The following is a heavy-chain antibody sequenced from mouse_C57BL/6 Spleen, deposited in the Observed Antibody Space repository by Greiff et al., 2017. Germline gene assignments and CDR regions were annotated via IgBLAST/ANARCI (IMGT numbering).Heavy chain of an antibody. CDR1: GYTFTDYY. CDR3: ARYSNYGRYFDV. Sequence: VKLVESGAELVRPGASVKLSCKASGYTFTDYYINWVKQRPGQGLEWIARIYPGSGNTYYNEKFKGKATLTAEKSSSTAYMQRSSLAAEDSAVYFCARYSNYGRYFDVWGTGTTVTVSS. CDR2: IYPGSGNT. V-gene: IGHV1-76*01. D-gene: IGHD2-5*01. J-gene: IGHJ1*03.